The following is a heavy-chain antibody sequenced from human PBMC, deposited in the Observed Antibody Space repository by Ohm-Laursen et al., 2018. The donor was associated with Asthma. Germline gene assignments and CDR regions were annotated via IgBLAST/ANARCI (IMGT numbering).Heavy chain of an antibody. CDR3: ARERITGTMGTDIYYYGMDV. CDR2: IYHSGST. Sequence: TLSLTCTVSGDSISSGGYSWSWIRQPPGKGLEWIGYIYHSGSTYYNPSLKSRVTISVDRSKNQFSLKLSSVTAADTAVYYCARERITGTMGTDIYYYGMDVWGQGTTVTVSS. V-gene: IGHV4-30-2*01. J-gene: IGHJ6*02. CDR1: GDSISSGGYS. D-gene: IGHD1-7*01.